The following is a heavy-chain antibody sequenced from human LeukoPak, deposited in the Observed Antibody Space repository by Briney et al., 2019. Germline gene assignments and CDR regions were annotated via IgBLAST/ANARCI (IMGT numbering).Heavy chain of an antibody. Sequence: SETLSLTCTVSGGSISSGDYYWSWLRQPPGKGLEWIGYIYYSGSTYYNPSLNRRITISVDTSKNQFSLKLSSVTAADTDVYYCARVIDYFDYWGQGTLVTVSS. CDR3: ARVIDYFDY. CDR1: GGSISSGDYY. V-gene: IGHV4-30-4*08. CDR2: IYYSGST. J-gene: IGHJ4*02.